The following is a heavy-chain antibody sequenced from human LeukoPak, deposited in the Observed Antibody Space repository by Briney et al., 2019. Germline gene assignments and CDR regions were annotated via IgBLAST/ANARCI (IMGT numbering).Heavy chain of an antibody. Sequence: SETLSLTCTVSGGSISSGNYYWSWIRQPPGKGLEWIGYIYNSGSTYYNPSLKSRVTISVDTSKNQFSLSLTSVTAADTAVYYCARVYLPYSSYYGSGSLNFEYWGRGTLVTVSS. CDR3: ARVYLPYSSYYGSGSLNFEY. CDR1: GGSISSGNYY. V-gene: IGHV4-30-4*01. D-gene: IGHD3-10*01. CDR2: IYNSGST. J-gene: IGHJ4*02.